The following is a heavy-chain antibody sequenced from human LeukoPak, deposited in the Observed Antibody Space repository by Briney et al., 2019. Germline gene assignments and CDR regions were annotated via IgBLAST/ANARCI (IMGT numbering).Heavy chain of an antibody. CDR2: IWHDGNNE. D-gene: IGHD2-21*01. J-gene: IGHJ4*02. CDR1: GFTFSSYG. CDR3: ARDKGSGEPIDY. Sequence: GGSLRLSCAASGFTFSSYGMHWVRQAPGKGLEWVAVIWHDGNNENYADSVKGRFTISRDNSKNTLSLQMNSLRAEDTGVYYCARDKGSGEPIDYWGQGTLVTVSS. V-gene: IGHV3-33*01.